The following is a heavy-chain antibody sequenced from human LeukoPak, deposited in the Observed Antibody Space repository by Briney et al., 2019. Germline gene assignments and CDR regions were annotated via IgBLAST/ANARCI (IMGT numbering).Heavy chain of an antibody. J-gene: IGHJ4*02. CDR1: GGTFSSYA. D-gene: IGHD4-17*01. Sequence: GASVKVSCKASGGTFSSYAISWVRQAPGQGLEWMGGIIPIFGTANYAQKFQGRVTITADESTSTAYMELSSLRSEDTAVYYCARGTFYGDYFYYFDYWGQGTLVTVSS. V-gene: IGHV1-69*13. CDR3: ARGTFYGDYFYYFDY. CDR2: IIPIFGTA.